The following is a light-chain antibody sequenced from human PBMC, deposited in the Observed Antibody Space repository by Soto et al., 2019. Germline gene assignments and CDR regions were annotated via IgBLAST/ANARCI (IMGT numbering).Light chain of an antibody. J-gene: IGLJ2*01. CDR3: SSFASNVI. Sequence: QSVLTQLASVSGSPGQSITISCTGTSSDVGSYNLVSWYQQHPNKAPKLIIYEVTKRPSGVSNRFSGSKSGNTASLTISGLQAEDEADYYCSSFASNVIFGGGTKLTVL. CDR2: EVT. V-gene: IGLV2-23*02. CDR1: SSDVGSYNL.